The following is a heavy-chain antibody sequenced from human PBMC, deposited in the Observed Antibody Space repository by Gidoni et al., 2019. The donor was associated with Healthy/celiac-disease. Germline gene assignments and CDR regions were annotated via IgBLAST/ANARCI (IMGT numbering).Heavy chain of an antibody. CDR2: ISSSGSTI. Sequence: QVQLVESGGGLVKPGGSLRLSCAASGFTFSDYYMSWIRQAPGKGLEWVSYISSSGSTIYYADSVKGRFTISRDNAKNSLYLQMNSLRAEDTAVYYCARASVVPAAKSADYYYYGMDVWGQGTTVTVSS. D-gene: IGHD2-2*01. V-gene: IGHV3-11*01. CDR1: GFTFSDYY. J-gene: IGHJ6*02. CDR3: ARASVVPAAKSADYYYYGMDV.